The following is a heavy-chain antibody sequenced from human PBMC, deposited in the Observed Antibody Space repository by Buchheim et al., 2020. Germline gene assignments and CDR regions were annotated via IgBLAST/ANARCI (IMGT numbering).Heavy chain of an antibody. D-gene: IGHD2-2*01. J-gene: IGHJ4*02. CDR1: GFTFSDSA. Sequence: QLVESGGGLVQPGGSLKLSCAASGFTFSDSAIHWVRQASGKGLEWVGRVSTTRNNFATLYAASVQGRFTISRDNSKNTLYLQMNSLRAEDTAVYYCAKDFSRRNPGLDYWGQGTL. V-gene: IGHV3-73*01. CDR3: AKDFSRRNPGLDY. CDR2: VSTTRNNFAT.